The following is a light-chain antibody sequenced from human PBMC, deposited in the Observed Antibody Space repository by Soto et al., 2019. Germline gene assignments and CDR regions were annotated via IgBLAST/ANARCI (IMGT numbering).Light chain of an antibody. Sequence: EIVMTQSPATLSVSPGERATFSCRASQSVSSNLAWYQQKPGQAPRLLIYGASTRATGIPGRFSGSGSGTEFTLTISSLQSEDFAVYYCQQYNNWPPKFGQGTKV. CDR1: QSVSSN. J-gene: IGKJ1*01. CDR2: GAS. CDR3: QQYNNWPPK. V-gene: IGKV3-15*01.